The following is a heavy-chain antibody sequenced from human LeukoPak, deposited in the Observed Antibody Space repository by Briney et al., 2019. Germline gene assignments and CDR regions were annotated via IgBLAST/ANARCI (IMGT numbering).Heavy chain of an antibody. CDR3: ARMYSSSWYPYYYSGMDV. D-gene: IGHD6-13*01. CDR1: GYTFTGYY. CDR2: INPNSGGT. J-gene: IGHJ6*02. Sequence: ASVKVSCEASGYTFTGYYMHWVRQAPGQGLEWMGWINPNSGGTNYAQKFQGRVTMTRDTSISTAYMELSRLRFDDTAVYYCARMYSSSWYPYYYSGMDVWGQGTTVTVSS. V-gene: IGHV1-2*02.